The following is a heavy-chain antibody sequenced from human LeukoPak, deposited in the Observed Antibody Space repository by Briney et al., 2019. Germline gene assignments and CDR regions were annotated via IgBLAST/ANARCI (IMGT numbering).Heavy chain of an antibody. Sequence: ASVKVSCKASGYTFTDYYMHWVRQAPGQGFEWMGSINPNSGDTNYAQKFQGRVTMTRDTSISTAHMELSRLRSDDTAVYYCARANFLYCSSTTCLFDYWGQGNLVIVSS. V-gene: IGHV1-2*02. D-gene: IGHD2-2*01. CDR3: ARANFLYCSSTTCLFDY. J-gene: IGHJ4*02. CDR2: INPNSGDT. CDR1: GYTFTDYY.